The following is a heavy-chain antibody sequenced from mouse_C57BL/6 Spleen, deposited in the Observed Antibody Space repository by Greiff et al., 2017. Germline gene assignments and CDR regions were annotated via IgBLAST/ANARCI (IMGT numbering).Heavy chain of an antibody. CDR1: GYTFTDYN. CDR3: ARPAYSNYVPYWYFDV. Sequence: EVQLQESGPELVKPGASVKIPCKASGYTFTDYNMDWVKQSHGKSLEWIGDINPNNGGTIYNQKFKGKATLTVDKSSSTAYMELRSLTSEDTAVYYCARPAYSNYVPYWYFDVWGTGTTVTVSS. CDR2: INPNNGGT. D-gene: IGHD2-5*01. J-gene: IGHJ1*03. V-gene: IGHV1-18*01.